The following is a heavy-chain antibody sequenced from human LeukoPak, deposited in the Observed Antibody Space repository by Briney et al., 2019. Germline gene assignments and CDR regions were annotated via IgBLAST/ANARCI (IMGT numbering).Heavy chain of an antibody. CDR1: GYSISSGYY. CDR2: IYHTGNT. V-gene: IGHV4-38-2*02. Sequence: PSETLSLTCTVSGYSISSGYYWGWIRQPPGKGLEWIGSIYHTGNTDYNPSLKSRVTISVDTSKNQFSLKVSSVTAADTAVYYCARAYSNYCYYFDYWGQGTLVTVSS. CDR3: ARAYSNYCYYFDY. J-gene: IGHJ4*02. D-gene: IGHD4-11*01.